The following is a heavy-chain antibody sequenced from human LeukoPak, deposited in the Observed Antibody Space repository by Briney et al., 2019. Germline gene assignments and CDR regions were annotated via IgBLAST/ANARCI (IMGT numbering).Heavy chain of an antibody. CDR2: IFGGGST. Sequence: GGSLRLSCAASGFTVSSNYMSWVRQAPGKGLEWVSVIFGGGSTFYADSVKGRFTISRDNSKNTLYLQMNSLRAEDTAVYYCARAPYGGNSGSDFDYWGQGTLVTVSS. D-gene: IGHD4-23*01. V-gene: IGHV3-53*05. CDR1: GFTVSSNY. CDR3: ARAPYGGNSGSDFDY. J-gene: IGHJ4*02.